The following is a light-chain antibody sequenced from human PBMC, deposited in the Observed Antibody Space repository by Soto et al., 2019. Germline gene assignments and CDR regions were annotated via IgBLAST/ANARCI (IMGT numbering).Light chain of an antibody. CDR3: QQYNSYPIT. J-gene: IGKJ5*01. V-gene: IGKV1-16*02. CDR1: QGINSY. CDR2: AAS. Sequence: DIQMTQSPSSLSASVGDRVTITCRASQGINSYLAWFQQKPGEAPKSLIYAASSLQSGVPSKFSGSVSGTDFTLTISSLQPEDSATYYCQQYNSYPITFGQGTRLEIK.